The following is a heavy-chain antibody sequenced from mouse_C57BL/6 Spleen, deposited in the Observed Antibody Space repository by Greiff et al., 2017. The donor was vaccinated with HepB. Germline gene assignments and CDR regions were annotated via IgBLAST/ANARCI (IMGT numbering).Heavy chain of an antibody. CDR2: IDPSDSYT. D-gene: IGHD1-1*01. CDR1: GYTFTSYW. V-gene: IGHV1-50*01. J-gene: IGHJ2*01. CDR3: AKSSYGSTPDY. Sequence: QVQLQQSGAELVKPGASVKLSCKASGYTFTSYWMQWVKQRPGQGLEWIGEIDPSDSYTNYNQKFKGKATLTVDTSSSTAYMQLSSLTSEDSAVYYCAKSSYGSTPDYWGQGTTLTVSS.